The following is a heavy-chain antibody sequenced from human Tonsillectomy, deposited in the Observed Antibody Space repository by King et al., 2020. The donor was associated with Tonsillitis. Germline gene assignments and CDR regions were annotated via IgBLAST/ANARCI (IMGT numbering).Heavy chain of an antibody. CDR3: AKDLGTGGSLGIDI. J-gene: IGHJ3*02. Sequence: VQLVESGGGLVQPGRSLRLSCAASGFTFDVYAMHWVRQAPGKGLEWVSGIRWNSGRIGSSDSVKGRFTISRDNAKNSLYLQMNSLRADDTALYYCAKDLGTGGSLGIDIWGQGTMVTVSS. D-gene: IGHD7-27*01. CDR2: IRWNSGRI. CDR1: GFTFDVYA. V-gene: IGHV3-9*01.